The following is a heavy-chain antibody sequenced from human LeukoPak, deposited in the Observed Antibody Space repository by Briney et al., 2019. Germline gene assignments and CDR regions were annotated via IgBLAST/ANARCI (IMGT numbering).Heavy chain of an antibody. CDR1: GESMSSYF. V-gene: IGHV4-59*01. Sequence: SETLSLTCTVSGESMSSYFWSWIRHPPGKGLEWIGHVHHSGSTSSNPSLKSRVTVSIDTSKNQFSLKLSSVTAADTAVYYCAREIGSGFWSSEYRYYFDEWGQGTLVTVSS. D-gene: IGHD3-3*01. CDR2: VHHSGST. CDR3: AREIGSGFWSSEYRYYFDE. J-gene: IGHJ4*02.